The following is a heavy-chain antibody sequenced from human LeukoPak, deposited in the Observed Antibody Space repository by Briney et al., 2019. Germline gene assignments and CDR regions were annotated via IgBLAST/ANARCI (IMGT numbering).Heavy chain of an antibody. J-gene: IGHJ4*02. V-gene: IGHV4-59*01. D-gene: IGHD4-11*01. Sequence: SETLSLTCTVSGGSISSYYWSWIRQPPGKGLEWIGYIYYSGSTNYNPSLKSRVTISVDTSKNQFSLKLSSVTAADTAVYYCARARMTIVTQFDYWGQGTLVTVSS. CDR1: GGSISSYY. CDR2: IYYSGST. CDR3: ARARMTIVTQFDY.